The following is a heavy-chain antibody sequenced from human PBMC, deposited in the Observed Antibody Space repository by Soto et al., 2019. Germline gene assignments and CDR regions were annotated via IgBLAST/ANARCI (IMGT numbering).Heavy chain of an antibody. Sequence: SETLSLTCAVYGGSFSGYYWSWIRQPPGKGLEWIGEINHSGSTNYNPSLKSRVTISVDTSKNQFSLKPSSVTAADTAVYYCARRPAGYFDYWGQGTLVTVSS. CDR1: GGSFSGYY. D-gene: IGHD6-13*01. V-gene: IGHV4-34*01. J-gene: IGHJ4*02. CDR3: ARRPAGYFDY. CDR2: INHSGST.